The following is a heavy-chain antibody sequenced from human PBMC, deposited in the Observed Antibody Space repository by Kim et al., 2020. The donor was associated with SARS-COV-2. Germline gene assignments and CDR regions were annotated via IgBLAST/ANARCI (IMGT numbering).Heavy chain of an antibody. CDR3: ARGPAMVVGRYYFDY. J-gene: IGHJ4*02. CDR2: INHSGST. CDR1: GGSFSGYY. V-gene: IGHV4-34*01. D-gene: IGHD2-15*01. Sequence: SETLSLTCAVYGGSFSGYYWSWIRQPPGKGLEWIGEINHSGSTNYNPSLKSRVTISVDTSKNQFSLKLSSVTAADTAVYYCARGPAMVVGRYYFDYWGQGTLVTVSS.